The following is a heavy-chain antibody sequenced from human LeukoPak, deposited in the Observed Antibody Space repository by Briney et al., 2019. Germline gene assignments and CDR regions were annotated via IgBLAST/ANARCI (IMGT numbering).Heavy chain of an antibody. CDR2: ISGSGGST. J-gene: IGHJ4*02. CDR3: AKLYYDFWSGYLCLDY. Sequence: AGGSLRLSCAASGFTFSSYAMSWVRQAPGKGLEWVSAISGSGGSTYYADSVKGRFTISRDNSKNTLYLQMNSLRAEDTAVYYCAKLYYDFWSGYLCLDYWGQGTLVTVSS. CDR1: GFTFSSYA. V-gene: IGHV3-23*01. D-gene: IGHD3-3*01.